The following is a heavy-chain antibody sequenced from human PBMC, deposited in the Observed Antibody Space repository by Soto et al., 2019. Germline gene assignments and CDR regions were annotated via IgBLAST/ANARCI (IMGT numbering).Heavy chain of an antibody. CDR3: ARVCITICEVVIDALDI. CDR1: GYTFMGDY. Sequence: SVKGSCQASGYTFMGDYMHWVRQDPGQGLEWMGWINPNSGGTNYSQKFQGRVTMTRDTSISTAYMELSTLRSNDTAVYYCARVCITICEVVIDALDIWGQGRKGTVS. J-gene: IGHJ3*02. D-gene: IGHD3-3*01. V-gene: IGHV1-2*02. CDR2: INPNSGGT.